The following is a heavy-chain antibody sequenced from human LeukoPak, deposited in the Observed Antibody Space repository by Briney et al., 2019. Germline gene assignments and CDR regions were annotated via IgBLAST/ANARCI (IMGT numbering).Heavy chain of an antibody. CDR2: ISWNSGKI. CDR3: AKDWGGTFYYFDH. V-gene: IGHV3-9*01. Sequence: PGRSLRLSCAASGFTFDDYAIHWVRQAPGKGLEWVSGISWNSGKIDYADSVKGRFTISRDNANNSVYLQMNSLTVEDTALYYCAKDWGGTFYYFDHWGQGILVTVSS. J-gene: IGHJ4*02. D-gene: IGHD1-26*01. CDR1: GFTFDDYA.